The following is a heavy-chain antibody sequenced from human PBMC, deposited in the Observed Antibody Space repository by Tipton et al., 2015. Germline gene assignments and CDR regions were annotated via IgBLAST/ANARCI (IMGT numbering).Heavy chain of an antibody. Sequence: SLRLSCAASGFTFSSYGMHWVRQAPGKALEWVAVIWNDGNNKYYADSVKGRFTISRDNSKNTLYLQMNSLRDEDTAVYYCARDGSNCGGDCYSRYFQHWGQGTLVTVSS. CDR2: IWNDGNNK. CDR1: GFTFSSYG. CDR3: ARDGSNCGGDCYSRYFQH. J-gene: IGHJ1*01. D-gene: IGHD2-21*02. V-gene: IGHV3-33*01.